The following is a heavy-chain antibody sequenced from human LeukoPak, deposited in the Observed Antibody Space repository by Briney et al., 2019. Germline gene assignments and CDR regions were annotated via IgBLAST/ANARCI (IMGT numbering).Heavy chain of an antibody. J-gene: IGHJ5*02. Sequence: SDTLSLTCTVSGGSISSYYWSWIRQPPGKGLEWIGYIYYSGSTNYNPSLKSRVTISVDTSKNQFSLKLSSVTAADTAVYYCARDRYSGYEGSWFDPWGQGTLVTVSS. CDR1: GGSISSYY. CDR3: ARDRYSGYEGSWFDP. CDR2: IYYSGST. V-gene: IGHV4-59*01. D-gene: IGHD5-12*01.